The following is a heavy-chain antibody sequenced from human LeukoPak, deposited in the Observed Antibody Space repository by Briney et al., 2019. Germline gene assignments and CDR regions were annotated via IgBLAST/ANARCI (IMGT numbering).Heavy chain of an antibody. CDR2: ISTSSSYI. V-gene: IGHV3-21*01. CDR3: ARVQSDHFTSGAFDV. Sequence: GGSLRLSCAASGFTFSSYNMNWVRQAPGKGLEWVSFISTSSSYIYYADSLKGRFTLSRDNAKNSLYLQMNSLRAEDTAVYYCARVQSDHFTSGAFDVWGQGTMVTVSS. CDR1: GFTFSSYN. J-gene: IGHJ3*01. D-gene: IGHD3-3*02.